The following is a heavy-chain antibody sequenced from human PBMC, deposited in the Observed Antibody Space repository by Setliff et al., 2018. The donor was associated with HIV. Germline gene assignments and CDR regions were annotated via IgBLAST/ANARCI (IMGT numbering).Heavy chain of an antibody. D-gene: IGHD6-13*01. CDR3: AKEERTSWPRVDS. J-gene: IGHJ4*02. CDR1: SDSIRFYY. V-gene: IGHV4-4*08. CDR2: IYIRGGT. Sequence: PSETLSLTCTVSSDSIRFYYWTWIRQPPGKGLEWIGNIYIRGGTSYSPSLKSRATISLDTSKNQFSLMLTSVTAADTAVYYCAKEERTSWPRVDSWGQGTLVTVSS.